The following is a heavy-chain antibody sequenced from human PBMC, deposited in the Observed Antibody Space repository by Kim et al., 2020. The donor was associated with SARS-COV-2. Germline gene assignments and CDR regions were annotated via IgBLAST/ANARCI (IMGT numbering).Heavy chain of an antibody. Sequence: NYNPSLKSRVTKSVDTPKNQFSLKRSSVTAADTAVYYCARSLSGRIYYFDYWGQGTLVTVSS. CDR3: ARSLSGRIYYFDY. V-gene: IGHV4-4*09. J-gene: IGHJ4*02.